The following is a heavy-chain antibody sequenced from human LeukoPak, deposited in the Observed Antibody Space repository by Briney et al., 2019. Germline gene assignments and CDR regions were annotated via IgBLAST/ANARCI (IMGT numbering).Heavy chain of an antibody. D-gene: IGHD5-18*01. J-gene: IGHJ6*03. V-gene: IGHV3-49*04. Sequence: GGSLRLSCTAPGFTFGDYAMSWVRQAPGKGLEWVGCIRSKAYGGTTEYAASVKGRFTISRDDSKSIAYLQMNSLKTEDTAVYYCTRATLVDTAMVYYYYMDVWGKGTTVTISS. CDR1: GFTFGDYA. CDR2: IRSKAYGGTT. CDR3: TRATLVDTAMVYYYYMDV.